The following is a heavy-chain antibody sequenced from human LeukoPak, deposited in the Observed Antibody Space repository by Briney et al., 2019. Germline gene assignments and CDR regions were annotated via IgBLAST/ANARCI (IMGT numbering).Heavy chain of an antibody. D-gene: IGHD3-22*01. V-gene: IGHV3-30*02. CDR3: AKCPRRRNYDSSGYPLDY. Sequence: GGSLRLSCAASGFTFSSYGMHWVRQAPGKGLEWVAFIRYDGSNKYYADSVKGRFTISRDNSKNTLYLQMNSLRAEDTAVYYCAKCPRRRNYDSSGYPLDYWGQGTLVTVSS. CDR1: GFTFSSYG. CDR2: IRYDGSNK. J-gene: IGHJ4*02.